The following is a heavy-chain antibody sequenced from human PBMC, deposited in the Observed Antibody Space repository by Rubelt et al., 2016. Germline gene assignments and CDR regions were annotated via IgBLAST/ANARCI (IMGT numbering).Heavy chain of an antibody. J-gene: IGHJ6*02. CDR1: GGSFIGYY. CDR2: INHRGST. V-gene: IGHV4-34*01. D-gene: IGHD6-19*01. CDR3: ARDHKQWYGMDV. Sequence: QVQLQQWGAGLLKPSETLSLTCAVYGGSFIGYYWSWIRQPPGKGLEWIGEINHRGSTNYNPSLKSRVTISVDTSKNGFSLKLTSVTAADTAVYYCARDHKQWYGMDVGGQGTTVTVSS.